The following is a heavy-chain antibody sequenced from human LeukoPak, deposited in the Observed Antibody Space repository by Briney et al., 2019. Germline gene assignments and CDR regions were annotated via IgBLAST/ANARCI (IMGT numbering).Heavy chain of an antibody. J-gene: IGHJ6*02. CDR3: ARAALTHCSGGSCYSGRGYGMDV. Sequence: GGSLRLSCAASGFTFSNYAMSWVRQAPGKGLEWVSALSGSGDRSYYADSVKGRFSISRDNSKNTLYLQMDSLRAEDTAVYYCARAALTHCSGGSCYSGRGYGMDVWGQGTTVTVSS. CDR1: GFTFSNYA. V-gene: IGHV3-23*01. D-gene: IGHD2-15*01. CDR2: LSGSGDRS.